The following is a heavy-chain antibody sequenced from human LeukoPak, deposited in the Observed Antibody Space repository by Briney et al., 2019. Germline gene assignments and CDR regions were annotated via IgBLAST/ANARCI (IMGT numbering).Heavy chain of an antibody. J-gene: IGHJ4*02. CDR3: ARSVGYCSGGSCYVGIFDY. CDR2: IYYSGST. Sequence: SETLSLTCTVSGGSISSYYWSWIRQPPGKGLEWIGYIYYSGSTNYNPSLKSRVTISVDTSKNQFSLKLSSVTAADTAVYYCARSVGYCSGGSCYVGIFDYWGQGTLVTVSS. V-gene: IGHV4-59*01. D-gene: IGHD2-15*01. CDR1: GGSISSYY.